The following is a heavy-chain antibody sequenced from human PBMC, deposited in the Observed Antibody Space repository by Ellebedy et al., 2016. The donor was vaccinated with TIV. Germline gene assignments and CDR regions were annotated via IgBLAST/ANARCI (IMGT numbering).Heavy chain of an antibody. V-gene: IGHV4-59*01. D-gene: IGHD1-26*01. J-gene: IGHJ4*02. CDR2: LHYSGST. Sequence: MPSETLSLTCTVSGVSIRSYYWSWIRQPPGKGLGWNGYLHYSGSTNYNPSLKSRVSISVDSSKLQFSLKLSAVTTADTAVYYCARGDREWEPLDFWGQGTLVTVSS. CDR1: GVSIRSYY. CDR3: ARGDREWEPLDF.